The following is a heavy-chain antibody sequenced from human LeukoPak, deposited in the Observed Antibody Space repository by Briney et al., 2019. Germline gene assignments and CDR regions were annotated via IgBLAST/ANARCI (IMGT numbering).Heavy chain of an antibody. J-gene: IGHJ6*02. CDR1: GGSISSSSYY. Sequence: SETLSLTCTVSGGSISSSSYYWGWIRQPPGKGLEWIGSIYYSGSTYYNPSLKSRVTISVDTSKNQFSLKLSSVTAADTAVYYCARHPPYYYDSSGYPLPLYYGMDVWGQGTTVTVPS. V-gene: IGHV4-39*01. CDR2: IYYSGST. D-gene: IGHD3-22*01. CDR3: ARHPPYYYDSSGYPLPLYYGMDV.